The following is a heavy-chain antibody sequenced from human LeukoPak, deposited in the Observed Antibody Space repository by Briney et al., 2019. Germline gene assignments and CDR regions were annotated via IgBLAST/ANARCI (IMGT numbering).Heavy chain of an antibody. Sequence: GESLKISCKGSGYSFTSYWIGWVRQMPGKGLEWMGIIYPGDSDTRYSPSFQGRVTISADKSISTAYLQWSSLKASDTAMYYCARHASTYCSSTSCYPNWFDPWGQGTLVTVSS. J-gene: IGHJ5*02. CDR2: IYPGDSDT. CDR3: ARHASTYCSSTSCYPNWFDP. CDR1: GYSFTSYW. V-gene: IGHV5-51*01. D-gene: IGHD2-2*01.